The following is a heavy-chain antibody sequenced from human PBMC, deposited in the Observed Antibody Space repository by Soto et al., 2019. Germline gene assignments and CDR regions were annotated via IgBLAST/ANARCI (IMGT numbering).Heavy chain of an antibody. V-gene: IGHV3-21*01. D-gene: IGHD6-13*01. CDR3: VRGVADEDAAGGPWCYFEN. J-gene: IGHJ4*02. CDR2: ISSSGDYL. CDR1: GFTFRRNN. Sequence: PGGSLRLSCAASGFTFRRNNMNCVRQAPGKGLEWVASISSSGDYLYYADSVKGRFIISRDNFQNSIILQMNNLRADDTAVYYCVRGVADEDAAGGPWCYFENWGQGTPVTVSS.